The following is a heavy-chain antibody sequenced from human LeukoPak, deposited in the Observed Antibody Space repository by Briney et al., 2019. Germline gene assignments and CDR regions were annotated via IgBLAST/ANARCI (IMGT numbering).Heavy chain of an antibody. CDR2: IYYSGST. CDR1: GGSISSSSYY. J-gene: IGHJ4*02. CDR3: ARRTGTEDY. D-gene: IGHD1-1*01. Sequence: PSETLSLTCTVSGGSISSSSYYWGWIRQPPGKGLEWIGSIYYSGSTYYNPSLKSRVTISVDTSKNQFSLKLSSVTAADTAVYYCARRTGTEDYLGQGTLVTVSS. V-gene: IGHV4-39*07.